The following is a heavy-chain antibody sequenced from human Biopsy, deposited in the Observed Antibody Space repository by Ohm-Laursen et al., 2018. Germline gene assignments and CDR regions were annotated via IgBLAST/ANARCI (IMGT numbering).Heavy chain of an antibody. CDR2: VNPNSGAT. CDR3: ARDRMVTIITLVRADTFDI. V-gene: IGHV1-2*02. D-gene: IGHD3-10*01. CDR1: GYTFTDYS. J-gene: IGHJ3*02. Sequence: ASVKVSCKASGYTFTDYSLHWVRQAPGQGLEWMGWVNPNSGATNYAQKFQGRVTMTSDTSISTAYIELRRLISDDTAVYFCARDRMVTIITLVRADTFDIWGQGTMVTVSS.